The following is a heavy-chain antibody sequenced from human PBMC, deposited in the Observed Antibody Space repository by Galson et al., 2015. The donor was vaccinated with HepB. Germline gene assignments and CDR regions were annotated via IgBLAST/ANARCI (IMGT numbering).Heavy chain of an antibody. CDR1: GGTFSSYA. V-gene: IGHV1-69*13. CDR3: ARDLTAVAAKGGDY. J-gene: IGHJ4*02. Sequence: SVKVSCKVSGGTFSSYAISWVRQAPGQGLEWMGGIIPIFGTANYAQKFQGRVTITADESTSTAYMELSSLRSEDTAVYYCARDLTAVAAKGGDYWGQGTLVTVSS. D-gene: IGHD6-19*01. CDR2: IIPIFGTA.